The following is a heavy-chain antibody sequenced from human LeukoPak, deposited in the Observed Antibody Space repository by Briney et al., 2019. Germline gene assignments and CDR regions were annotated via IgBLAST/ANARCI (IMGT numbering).Heavy chain of an antibody. V-gene: IGHV1-2*06. CDR2: INPNSGGT. D-gene: IGHD3-22*01. CDR3: ARQYYDSSGYYLYYFDY. Sequence: ASVKVSYKASGYTFTGYYMHWVRQAPGQGLEWMGRINPNSGGTNYAQKFQGRVTMTRDTSISTAYMELSRLRPDDTAVYYCARQYYDSSGYYLYYFDYWGQGTLVTASS. J-gene: IGHJ4*02. CDR1: GYTFTGYY.